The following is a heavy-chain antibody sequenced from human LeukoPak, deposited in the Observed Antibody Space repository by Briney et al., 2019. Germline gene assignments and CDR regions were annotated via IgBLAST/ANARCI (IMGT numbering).Heavy chain of an antibody. Sequence: SETLSLTCTVSGGSISNYYWSWIWQPAGQGLEWIGRIYTTGSTNYNPSLKSRVIMSVDKSKNQVSLKVTFVTAADTAVYYCAREETAMVTGSFDYWGQGTLVTVSS. J-gene: IGHJ4*02. CDR3: AREETAMVTGSFDY. V-gene: IGHV4-4*07. CDR2: IYTTGST. D-gene: IGHD5-18*01. CDR1: GGSISNYY.